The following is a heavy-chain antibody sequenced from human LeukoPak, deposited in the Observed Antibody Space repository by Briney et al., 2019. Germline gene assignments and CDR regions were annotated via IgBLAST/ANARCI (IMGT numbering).Heavy chain of an antibody. J-gene: IGHJ1*01. Sequence: AETLSLTCAVYGGSFSGYYWSWIRQPPGKRLEWIGEINHSGSTNYNPSLKSRVTISVDTSKNQFSLKLSSVTAADTAVYYCARPKYYYGSGSPRYFQHWGQGTLVTVSS. D-gene: IGHD3-10*01. CDR3: ARPKYYYGSGSPRYFQH. CDR2: INHSGST. CDR1: GGSFSGYY. V-gene: IGHV4-34*01.